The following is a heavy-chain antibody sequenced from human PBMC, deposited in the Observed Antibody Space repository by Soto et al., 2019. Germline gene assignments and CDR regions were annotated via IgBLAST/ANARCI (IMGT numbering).Heavy chain of an antibody. CDR2: SKSEIDGGTT. Sequence: EVQLVESGGILVKPGGSLRLSGTVSGVTVNTAWMNWVRQAPGKGLEWVGRSKSEIDGGTTDCIASVSDRFSISRDDSQNTLYLPMNSLKIEYTAMYYCTTGLGNSSAFYHPDYWGQGALVTVSS. J-gene: IGHJ4*02. D-gene: IGHD3-22*01. CDR3: TTGLGNSSAFYHPDY. CDR1: GVTVNTAW. V-gene: IGHV3-15*07.